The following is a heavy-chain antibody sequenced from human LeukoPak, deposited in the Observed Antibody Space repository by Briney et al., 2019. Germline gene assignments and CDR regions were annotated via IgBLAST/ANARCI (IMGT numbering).Heavy chain of an antibody. CDR2: IKQDGSEK. D-gene: IGHD5-18*01. CDR3: ARVDTAMVRYYYYGMDV. V-gene: IGHV3-7*01. Sequence: GGSLRLSCAASGFTFSSYWMSWVRQAPGKGLEWVANIKQDGSEKYYVDSVKGRFTISRDNAKNSLYLQMNSLRAEDTAVYYCARVDTAMVRYYYYGMDVWGQGTTVTVSS. CDR1: GFTFSSYW. J-gene: IGHJ6*02.